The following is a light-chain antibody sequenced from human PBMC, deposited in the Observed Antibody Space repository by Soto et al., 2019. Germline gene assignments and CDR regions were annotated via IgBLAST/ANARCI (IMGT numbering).Light chain of an antibody. J-gene: IGKJ2*01. CDR1: QSVSSN. V-gene: IGKV3-15*01. Sequence: EIVMTQSPATLSVSPGERAALSCRASQSVSSNFAWYQQKPGQAPRVLIYDASTRATGIPARFSGSGSGTEFTLTISSLQSEDFAGYYCQQYNNWPYTFGQGTKLEIK. CDR3: QQYNNWPYT. CDR2: DAS.